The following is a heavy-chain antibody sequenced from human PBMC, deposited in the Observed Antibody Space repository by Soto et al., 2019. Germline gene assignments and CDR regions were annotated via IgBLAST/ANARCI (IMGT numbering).Heavy chain of an antibody. CDR2: IILIFGTA. V-gene: IGHV1-69*12. CDR1: GGTFSSYA. Sequence: QVQLVQYGAEVKKPGSSVKVSCTASGGTFSSYAISWVRQAPVQGLEWMGGIILIFGTANYAQKCHGRVTITADESTSTAYMELSSLRSECTAWYYCARDGGLYDYSPFDYLGQATLVTVSS. CDR3: ARDGGLYDYSPFDY. J-gene: IGHJ4*02. D-gene: IGHD4-4*01.